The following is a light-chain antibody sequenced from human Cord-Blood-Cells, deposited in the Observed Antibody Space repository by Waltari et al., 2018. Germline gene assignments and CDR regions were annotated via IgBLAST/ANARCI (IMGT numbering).Light chain of an antibody. J-gene: IGKJ4*01. Sequence: DIQMTQSPSSLSASVADRVTITCQASQDISNYLNWYQQKPGKAPKLLIYDACNLETGVPSRFSGSGSGTDFTFTISSLQPEDIATYYCQQYDNLPPALTFGGGTKVEIK. CDR1: QDISNY. CDR2: DAC. V-gene: IGKV1-33*01. CDR3: QQYDNLPPALT.